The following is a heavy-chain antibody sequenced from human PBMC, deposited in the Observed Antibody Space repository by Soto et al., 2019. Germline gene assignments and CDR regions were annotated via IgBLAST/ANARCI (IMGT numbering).Heavy chain of an antibody. J-gene: IGHJ4*01. V-gene: IGHV3-48*02. CDR1: GFVFSDSN. CDR3: AREMTTVGPLDY. D-gene: IGHD4-4*01. CDR2: ISSSSGTI. Sequence: GGSLRLSCAASGFVFSDSNMNWVRQAPGKGLEWISYISSSSGTIFYADSVKGRFTVSRDNAKNSLFLQTNSLRDEDTAVCYCAREMTTVGPLDYWGHGTPVNV.